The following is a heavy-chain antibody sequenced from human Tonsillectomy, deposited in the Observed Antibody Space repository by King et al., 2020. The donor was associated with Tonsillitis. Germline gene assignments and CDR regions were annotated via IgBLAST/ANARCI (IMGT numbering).Heavy chain of an antibody. V-gene: IGHV3-73*02. D-gene: IGHD3/OR15-3a*01. CDR1: WSPFSDST. Sequence: VQLVESGGDLVQPGGSLKLSCAASWSPFSDSTIHWVRQASGKGLEWVGRIRIKPNKYGTVFAASVKGRFTISRDDSQNTAYLQMNSLKTEDTAVYYCTRRGLGSDAFDIWGHGTMVTVSS. J-gene: IGHJ3*02. CDR3: TRRGLGSDAFDI. CDR2: IRIKPNKYGT.